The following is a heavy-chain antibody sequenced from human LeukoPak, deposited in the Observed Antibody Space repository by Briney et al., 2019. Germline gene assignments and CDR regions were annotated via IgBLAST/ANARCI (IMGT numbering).Heavy chain of an antibody. J-gene: IGHJ4*02. V-gene: IGHV1-69*13. D-gene: IGHD2-2*01. Sequence: SVKVSRKASGGTFSSYAISWVRQAPGQGLEWMGGIIPMFGTAKYAQKFQGRVTITADESTSTAYMELSSLRSEDTAVYYCARGRCSSTSCYSDYWGQGTLVTVSS. CDR2: IIPMFGTA. CDR1: GGTFSSYA. CDR3: ARGRCSSTSCYSDY.